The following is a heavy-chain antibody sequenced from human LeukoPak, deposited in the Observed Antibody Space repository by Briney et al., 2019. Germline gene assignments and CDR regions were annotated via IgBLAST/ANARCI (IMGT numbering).Heavy chain of an antibody. J-gene: IGHJ4*02. CDR3: AIGGGEMSTWLFPHAY. D-gene: IGHD5-24*01. Sequence: GGSLRLSCAASGFTFSNYAMSWVRQTPGKGLDWVAAISASVDSTYYPDSVKGRFTIARDNSKNTLYLQMNSLRAEDTAVYYCAIGGGEMSTWLFPHAYWARGPLVPVSS. V-gene: IGHV3-23*01. CDR2: ISASVDST. CDR1: GFTFSNYA.